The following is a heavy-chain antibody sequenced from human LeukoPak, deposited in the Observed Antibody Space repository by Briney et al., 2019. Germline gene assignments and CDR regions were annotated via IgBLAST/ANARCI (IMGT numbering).Heavy chain of an antibody. Sequence: GEYLKISCKSSIYRFNNFWIGWVRQRPGKGLEWMGNIHPIDSETMYSPSFEGQVTISADKSITTAYLQWSSLRASDTAIYYCATWTYSHWFDYWGLGTLVTVSS. CDR2: IHPIDSET. J-gene: IGHJ4*02. CDR3: ATWTYSHWFDY. V-gene: IGHV5-51*01. D-gene: IGHD1-7*01. CDR1: IYRFNNFW.